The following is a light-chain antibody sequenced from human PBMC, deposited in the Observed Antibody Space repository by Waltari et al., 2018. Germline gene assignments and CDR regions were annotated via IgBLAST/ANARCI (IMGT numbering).Light chain of an antibody. V-gene: IGLV1-44*01. CDR1: YSNIGNNP. CDR3: ATWDGSLEGYV. Sequence: QSVLTQPPSASGTPGQRVTISCSGSYSNIGNNPVNWYQQLPGTPPKLLIHGTSPRPSGVPDRCSGSKSGTSVSLAISGLQSDDEADYYCATWDGSLEGYVFGTGTKVSVL. J-gene: IGLJ1*01. CDR2: GTS.